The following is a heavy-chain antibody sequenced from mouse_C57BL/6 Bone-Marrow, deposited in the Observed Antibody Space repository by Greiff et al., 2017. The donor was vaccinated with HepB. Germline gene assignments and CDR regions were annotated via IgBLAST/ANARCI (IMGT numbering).Heavy chain of an antibody. D-gene: IGHD3-2*02. CDR1: GYTFTSYW. CDR3: ARGGDSSGYVLDY. CDR2: IDPNSGGT. J-gene: IGHJ2*01. Sequence: VQLQQPGAELVKPGASVKLSCKASGYTFTSYWMHWVKQRPGRGLEWIGRIDPNSGGTKYNEKVKSKDTLTVDKPSSTAYMQLSSLTSEDSAVYDWARGGDSSGYVLDYWGQGTTLTVSS. V-gene: IGHV1-72*01.